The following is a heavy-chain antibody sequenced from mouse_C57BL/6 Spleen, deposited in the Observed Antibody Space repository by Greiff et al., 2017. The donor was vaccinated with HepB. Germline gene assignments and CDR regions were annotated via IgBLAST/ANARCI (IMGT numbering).Heavy chain of an antibody. CDR3: TRVGYYGSSPWFAY. CDR2: IDPETGGT. CDR1: GYTFTDYE. Sequence: VKLMESGAELVRPGASVTLSCKASGYTFTDYEMHWVKQTPVHGLEWIGAIDPETGGTAYNQKFKGKAILTADKSSSTAYMELRSLTSEDSAVYYCTRVGYYGSSPWFAYWGQGTLVTVSA. V-gene: IGHV1-15*01. J-gene: IGHJ3*01. D-gene: IGHD1-1*01.